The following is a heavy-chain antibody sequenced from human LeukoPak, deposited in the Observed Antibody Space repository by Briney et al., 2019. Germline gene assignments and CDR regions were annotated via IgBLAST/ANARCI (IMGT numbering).Heavy chain of an antibody. Sequence: SETLSLTCTVSGGSISRGGYYWSWIRQHPGKGLEWIGYIYYSGSTYYNPSLKSRVTISVDTSKNQFSLKLSSVTAADTAVYYCARDYGDYGLDYWGQGTLVTVSS. CDR3: ARDYGDYGLDY. J-gene: IGHJ4*02. CDR2: IYYSGST. V-gene: IGHV4-31*03. D-gene: IGHD4-17*01. CDR1: GGSISRGGYY.